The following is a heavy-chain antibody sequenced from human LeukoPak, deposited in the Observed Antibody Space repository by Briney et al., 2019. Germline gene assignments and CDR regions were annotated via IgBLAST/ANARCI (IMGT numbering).Heavy chain of an antibody. CDR2: ISDDSSFT. CDR3: AKGRCSGVGCDSFHS. Sequence: AGGSLRLSCVASGLMFRSYAMNWVRQAPGKGLECISTISDDSSFTYYADSVKGRSAISRDDSKNTLYLQMNNLKVEDTAVYYCAKGRCSGVGCDSFHSWGQGALVTVSS. CDR1: GLMFRSYA. J-gene: IGHJ4*02. V-gene: IGHV3-23*01. D-gene: IGHD2-15*01.